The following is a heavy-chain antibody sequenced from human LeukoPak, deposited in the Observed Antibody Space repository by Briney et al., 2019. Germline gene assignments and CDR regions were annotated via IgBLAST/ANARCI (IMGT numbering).Heavy chain of an antibody. D-gene: IGHD5-18*01. J-gene: IGHJ4*02. CDR2: IYYSGHT. CDR1: GDSISSYY. V-gene: IGHV4-59*01. Sequence: SETLSLTCTVSGDSISSYYWSWIRQPPGKGLEWIGYIYYSGHTNYNPSLKSRVTISLDASKSQFSLKLSSMTAADTAVYYCARHSFGHLFDNWGQGTLVTVSS. CDR3: ARHSFGHLFDN.